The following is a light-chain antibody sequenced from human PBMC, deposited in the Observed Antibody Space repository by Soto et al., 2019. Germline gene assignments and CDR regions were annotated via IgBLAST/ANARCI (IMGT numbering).Light chain of an antibody. CDR2: EDT. V-gene: IGLV3-10*01. CDR3: YSTDSSGTEGV. Sequence: SYELTLAPSVSVSPGQTARITCSGDALPKRYVSWYHQKSGQAPVLVIYEDTKRPSEIPERFSGSSSETVATLTISGAQVQDEGDYYCYSTDSSGTEGVFGGGTKVTVL. CDR1: ALPKRY. J-gene: IGLJ3*02.